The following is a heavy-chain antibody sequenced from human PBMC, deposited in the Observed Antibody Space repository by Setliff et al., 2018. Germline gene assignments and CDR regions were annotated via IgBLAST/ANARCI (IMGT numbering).Heavy chain of an antibody. CDR2: TYSSGST. V-gene: IGHV4-4*08. J-gene: IGHJ6*03. D-gene: IGHD3-10*01. CDR3: ARTYYHASGRSGYYYYYYYMDV. CDR1: GGSITSDY. Sequence: PSETLSLACTVYGGSITSDYWSWIRQHPGKGLEWIGYTYSSGSTKYNPSFKSRVTISVDTSKNQFSLKLNSVTAADTAIFYCARTYYHASGRSGYYYYYYYMDVWGKGTTVTVSS.